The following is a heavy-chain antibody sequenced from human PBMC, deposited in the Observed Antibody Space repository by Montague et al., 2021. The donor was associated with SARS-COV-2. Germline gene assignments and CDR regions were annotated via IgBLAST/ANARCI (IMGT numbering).Heavy chain of an antibody. Sequence: SLRLSCAASGFTFSKCSMNWVRQAPGKGLEWVSSISTSSLYIYYAASXXGRFTISRANAKNSLFLQMDSLRAEDTAVYYCARALSASYSVGGDSFDIWGQGTMVTVSS. V-gene: IGHV3-21*01. CDR3: ARALSASYSVGGDSFDI. J-gene: IGHJ3*02. D-gene: IGHD5/OR15-5a*01. CDR1: GFTFSKCS. CDR2: ISTSSLYI.